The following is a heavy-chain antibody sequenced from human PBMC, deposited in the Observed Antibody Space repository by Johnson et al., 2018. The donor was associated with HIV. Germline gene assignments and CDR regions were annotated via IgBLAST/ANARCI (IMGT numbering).Heavy chain of an antibody. CDR1: ESTFISYG. CDR3: ARVTMIVVVMQAFDI. D-gene: IGHD3-22*01. CDR2: IYDVVPP. J-gene: IGHJ3*02. V-gene: IGHV3-NL1*01. Sequence: QMQLVESGGGVVQPGGSLSLSWAASESTFISYGINWVRQAPGKGLGWVSFIYDVVPPSYATPVKALFPISRDNSKNTLYLQMNSLRAEDTAVYYCARVTMIVVVMQAFDIWGQGTMVTVSS.